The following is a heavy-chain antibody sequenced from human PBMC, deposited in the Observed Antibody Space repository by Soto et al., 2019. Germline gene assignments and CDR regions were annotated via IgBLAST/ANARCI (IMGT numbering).Heavy chain of an antibody. Sequence: GGSLRLSCAASGFTVSSNYMSWVRQAPGKGLEWVSVIYSVGNTYYADSVKGRLTISRDNSKSTLYLQMNSLRAEDTAVYYCSRDRGDYWGQGTLVTVSS. V-gene: IGHV3-53*01. J-gene: IGHJ4*02. CDR2: IYSVGNT. D-gene: IGHD3-10*01. CDR3: SRDRGDY. CDR1: GFTVSSNY.